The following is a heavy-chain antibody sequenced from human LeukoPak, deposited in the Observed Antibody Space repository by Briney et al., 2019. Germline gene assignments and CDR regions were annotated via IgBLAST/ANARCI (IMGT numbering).Heavy chain of an antibody. Sequence: ASVKVSCKTSGYTFTSYYMHWVRQAPGQGLEWMGIINPSGGSTSYAQKFQGRVTITRDTSASTAYMELSSLRSEDTAVYYCARDFRRGEGGFVYWGQGTLVTVSS. CDR3: ARDFRRGEGGFVY. D-gene: IGHD3-16*02. V-gene: IGHV1-46*01. J-gene: IGHJ4*02. CDR2: INPSGGST. CDR1: GYTFTSYY.